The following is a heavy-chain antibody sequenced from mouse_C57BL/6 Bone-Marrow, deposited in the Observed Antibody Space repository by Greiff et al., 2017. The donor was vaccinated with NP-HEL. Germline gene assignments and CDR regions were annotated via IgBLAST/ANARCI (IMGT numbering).Heavy chain of an antibody. Sequence: VQLQQPGAELVKPGASVKLSCKASGYTFTSYWMHWVKQRPGRGLEWIGRIDPTSGGTKYNEKFKSKATLTVDNTSSTAYMQLSSLTSDDSAVYYCARTKIPYDGYYVPFAYWGQGTLVTVSA. V-gene: IGHV1-72*01. J-gene: IGHJ3*01. CDR2: IDPTSGGT. CDR3: ARTKIPYDGYYVPFAY. D-gene: IGHD2-3*01. CDR1: GYTFTSYW.